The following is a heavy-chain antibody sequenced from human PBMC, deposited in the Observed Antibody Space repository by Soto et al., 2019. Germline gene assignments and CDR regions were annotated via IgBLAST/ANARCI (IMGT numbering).Heavy chain of an antibody. J-gene: IGHJ6*02. CDR3: ARRLYYDSSGFEGGVMDV. CDR1: GGSISSSSYY. Sequence: QLQLQESGPGLVKPSETLSLTCTVSGGSISSSSYYWGWIRQPPGKGMEWIGSIYYSGSTYYNPSLKSRVTISVETSRNQFSLKLSSVTAADTAVYYCARRLYYDSSGFEGGVMDVWGQGTTVTVSS. V-gene: IGHV4-39*01. D-gene: IGHD3-22*01. CDR2: IYYSGST.